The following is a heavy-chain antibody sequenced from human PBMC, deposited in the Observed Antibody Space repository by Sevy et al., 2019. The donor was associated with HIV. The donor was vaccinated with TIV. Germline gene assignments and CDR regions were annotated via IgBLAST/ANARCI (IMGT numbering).Heavy chain of an antibody. J-gene: IGHJ6*02. Sequence: GGYLRLSCAASGFTFSSYGMHWVRQAPGKGLEWVAFIRYEGSNKYYADSVKGRFTISRDNSKNTLYLQMNSLRAEDTAVYYCAKDGDIVVVPADDENYYYYYGMDVWGQGTTVTVSS. CDR3: AKDGDIVVVPADDENYYYYYGMDV. V-gene: IGHV3-30*02. CDR1: GFTFSSYG. D-gene: IGHD2-2*01. CDR2: IRYEGSNK.